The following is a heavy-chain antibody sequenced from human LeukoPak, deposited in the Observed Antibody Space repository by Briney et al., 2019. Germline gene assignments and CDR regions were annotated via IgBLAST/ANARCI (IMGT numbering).Heavy chain of an antibody. Sequence: SVKVSCKASGGTFSSYAISWVRQAPGQGLEWMGGIIPIFGTANYEQKFQGRVTITAAEATSTAYMELSSLRSEYTAVYYCARDTTAAEYWFVPWGQGTLVTVSS. CDR1: GGTFSSYA. CDR3: ARDTTAAEYWFVP. CDR2: IIPIFGTA. V-gene: IGHV1-69*13. J-gene: IGHJ5*02. D-gene: IGHD2-2*01.